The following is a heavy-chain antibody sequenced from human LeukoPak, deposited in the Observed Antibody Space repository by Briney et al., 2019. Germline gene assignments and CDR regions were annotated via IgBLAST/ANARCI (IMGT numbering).Heavy chain of an antibody. D-gene: IGHD3-22*01. V-gene: IGHV3-23*01. CDR3: AKYYYDTSGYYSAGYFDY. Sequence: GGPLRLSCAASGFTFSSYAMSWVRQAPGKGLEWVSFITGGGGSTYYADSVKGRFTISRDNSKNTLYLQMNSLRAEDTAVYYCAKYYYDTSGYYSAGYFDYWGQGSLVTVSS. CDR2: ITGGGGST. CDR1: GFTFSSYA. J-gene: IGHJ4*02.